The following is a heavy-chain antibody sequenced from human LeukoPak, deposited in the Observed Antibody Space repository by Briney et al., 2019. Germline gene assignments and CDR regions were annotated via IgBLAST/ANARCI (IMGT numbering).Heavy chain of an antibody. CDR3: ARAPSGSRDFDY. D-gene: IGHD1-26*01. V-gene: IGHV1-69*05. Sequence: ASVKVSCKASGGTFSRYAISWVRQAPGQGLEWMGRIIPIFGTANYAQKFQGRVTITTDESTSTAYMELSSLRSEDTAVYYCARAPSGSRDFDYWGQGTPVTVSS. CDR1: GGTFSRYA. J-gene: IGHJ4*02. CDR2: IIPIFGTA.